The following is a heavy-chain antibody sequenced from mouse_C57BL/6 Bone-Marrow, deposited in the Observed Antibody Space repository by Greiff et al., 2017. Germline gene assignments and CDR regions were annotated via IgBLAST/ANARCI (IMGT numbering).Heavy chain of an antibody. V-gene: IGHV1-42*01. CDR3: ASLLKYYYAMDY. J-gene: IGHJ4*01. D-gene: IGHD2-1*01. Sequence: VQLKESGPELVKPGASVKISCKASGYSFTGYYMNWVKQSPEKSLEWIGEINPSTGGTTYNQKFKAKTTLTVDKSSSTAYMQLKSLTSEDSAVYYCASLLKYYYAMDYWGQGTSVTVSS. CDR2: INPSTGGT. CDR1: GYSFTGYY.